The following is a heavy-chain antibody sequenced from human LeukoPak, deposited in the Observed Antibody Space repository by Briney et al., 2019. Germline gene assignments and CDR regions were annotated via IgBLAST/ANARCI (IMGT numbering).Heavy chain of an antibody. D-gene: IGHD6-6*01. CDR3: ARGGAARPDY. CDR2: ISSSSSSI. CDR1: GFTFSNYG. V-gene: IGHV3-48*01. J-gene: IGHJ4*02. Sequence: GGSLRLSCAGSGFTFSNYGMDWVRQAPGQGLEWISYISSSSSSIDYADSVKGRFTISRGNAKNSVFLQMNSLGVEDTAVYYCARGGAARPDYWGQGTLVTVSS.